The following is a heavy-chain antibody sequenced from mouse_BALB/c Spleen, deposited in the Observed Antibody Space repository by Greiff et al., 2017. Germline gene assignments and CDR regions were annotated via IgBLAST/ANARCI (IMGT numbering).Heavy chain of an antibody. Sequence: EVKLEESGGGLVQPGGSRKLSCAASGFTFSDYGMAWVRQAPGKGPEWVAFISNLAYSIYYADTVTGRFTISRENAKNNLYLEMSSLRSEDTAMYYCARDRGTTVVAYFDYWGQGTTLTVSS. CDR3: ARDRGTTVVAYFDY. V-gene: IGHV5-15*02. J-gene: IGHJ2*01. D-gene: IGHD1-1*01. CDR2: ISNLAYSI. CDR1: GFTFSDYG.